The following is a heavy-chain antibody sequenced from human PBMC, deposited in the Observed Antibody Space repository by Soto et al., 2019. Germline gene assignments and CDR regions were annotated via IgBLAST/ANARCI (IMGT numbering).Heavy chain of an antibody. V-gene: IGHV3-23*01. Sequence: GGSLRLSCAASGFTFSSYAMSWVRQAPGKGLEWVSAISGSGGSTYYADSVKGRFTISRDNSKNTLYLQMNSLRAEDTAVYYCAKEEGITMIVVVITYYFDYWGQGTLVTVSS. CDR1: GFTFSSYA. CDR3: AKEEGITMIVVVITYYFDY. CDR2: ISGSGGST. D-gene: IGHD3-22*01. J-gene: IGHJ4*02.